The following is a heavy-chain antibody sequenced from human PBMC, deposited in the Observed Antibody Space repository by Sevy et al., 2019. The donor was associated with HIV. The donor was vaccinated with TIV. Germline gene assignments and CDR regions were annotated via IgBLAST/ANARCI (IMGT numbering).Heavy chain of an antibody. CDR1: GFTFSKYS. D-gene: IGHD2-8*01. J-gene: IGHJ4*02. Sequence: GGSLRLSCAASGFTFSKYSMSWVRQPPGKGLEWVSTLSFGCGEINYADSVKGRFTISRDNSKNSFYLQMDNLRVEDTALYYCAREGCTRPHDYWGQRTRVTVSS. CDR2: LSFGCGEI. CDR3: AREGCTRPHDY. V-gene: IGHV3-23*01.